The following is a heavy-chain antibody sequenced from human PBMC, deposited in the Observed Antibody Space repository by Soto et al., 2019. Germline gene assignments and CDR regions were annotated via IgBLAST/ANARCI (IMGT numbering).Heavy chain of an antibody. J-gene: IGHJ4*02. CDR2: ISGQIAKT. V-gene: IGHV1-18*04. Sequence: QVQLVQSGPEARKPGASVKVSCTASGYSFHNYGIIWVRQAPGQGLEWMGWISGQIAKTNFAQKFQGRVSMTTDTSTNTAYMELSSLRSDDTAIYYCARGPPSGSFSLTPRFWGQGSVVTVSS. CDR3: ARGPPSGSFSLTPRF. D-gene: IGHD1-26*01. CDR1: GYSFHNYG.